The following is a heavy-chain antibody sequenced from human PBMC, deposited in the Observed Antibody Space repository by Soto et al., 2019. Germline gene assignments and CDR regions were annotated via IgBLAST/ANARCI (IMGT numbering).Heavy chain of an antibody. CDR1: GDSVSSYRGG. J-gene: IGHJ6*03. D-gene: IGHD1-1*01. CDR3: ARGSWDDVSGHYYMAV. CDR2: TYYTSKWYY. Sequence: QAVSITYEISGDSVSSYRGGSNCNRQNTSIGPECLGRTYYTSKWYYTYAASVKSRITVSPDTSNNQFSLQLTSVTPEDTAVYYCARGSWDDVSGHYYMAVWDNGTTVTVTS. V-gene: IGHV6-1*01.